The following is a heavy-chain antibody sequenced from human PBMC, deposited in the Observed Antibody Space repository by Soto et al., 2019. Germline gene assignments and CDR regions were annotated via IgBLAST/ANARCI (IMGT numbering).Heavy chain of an antibody. CDR1: GGSISSYY. V-gene: IGHV4-59*08. Sequence: QVQLQESGPGLVKPSETLSLTCTVSGGSISSYYWSWIRQPPGKGLEWIGYIYYSGSTNYNPSLNSRVPISRDTSKHQCSLKLSSVTAADTAVYYCARPWGFTFDYWGQGTLVTVSS. D-gene: IGHD1-26*01. CDR3: ARPWGFTFDY. CDR2: IYYSGST. J-gene: IGHJ4*02.